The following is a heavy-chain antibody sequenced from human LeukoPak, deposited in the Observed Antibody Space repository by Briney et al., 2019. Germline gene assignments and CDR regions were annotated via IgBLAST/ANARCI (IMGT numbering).Heavy chain of an antibody. V-gene: IGHV4-34*01. CDR3: AGGGGPPQLGP. CDR1: GESLNSYY. CDR2: IYESGTT. D-gene: IGHD1-1*01. Sequence: SETLSLTCAVYGESLNSYYWSWVRQPPGEGLEWIGEIYESGTTEYNPSLKSRVTISMVPSKQQFSLSLSSVTAADTAVYYCAGGGGPPQLGPWGLEPPVIVSS. J-gene: IGHJ5*02.